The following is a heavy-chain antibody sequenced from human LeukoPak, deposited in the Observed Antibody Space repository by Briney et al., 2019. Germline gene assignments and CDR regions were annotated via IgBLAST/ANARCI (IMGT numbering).Heavy chain of an antibody. CDR2: IYSGDST. D-gene: IGHD3-10*01. J-gene: IGHJ4*02. CDR3: ATVSGGDYFDH. V-gene: IGHV3-53*01. CDR1: GFTVSGDS. Sequence: GGSLRLSCAASGFTVSGDSMSWVRQAPGKGLEWVSLIYSGDSTYYADSVKGRFTISRDNSKNTLYLQMNSLRAEDTAMYYCATVSGGDYFDHWGQGTLVTVSS.